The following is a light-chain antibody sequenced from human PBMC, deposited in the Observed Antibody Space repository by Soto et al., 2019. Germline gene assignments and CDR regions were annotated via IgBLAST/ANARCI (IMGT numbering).Light chain of an antibody. CDR2: EVS. V-gene: IGLV2-8*01. CDR1: SSDVGYYNY. J-gene: IGLJ1*01. CDR3: SSYAGSNAYV. Sequence: QSVLTQPPSASGSPGQSVTISCPGTSSDVGYYNYVSWYQQHPGKAPKLMIYEVSKRPSGVPDRFSGSKSGNTASLTVSGLQAEDEADYYCSSYAGSNAYVFGTGTKVTVL.